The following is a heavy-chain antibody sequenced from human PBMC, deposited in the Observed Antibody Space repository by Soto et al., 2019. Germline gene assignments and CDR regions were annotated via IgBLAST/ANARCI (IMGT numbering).Heavy chain of an antibody. Sequence: PXESLRLSCEASDFPLSSFRMTWIRQAPGRGLEWVSSVSGSIKYIHYADSVKGRFTISRDNAKNSLYLQMNRLRAEDTAVYYCAREKEDEGSSYLRVYYGMDVWGQGTTVTVSS. J-gene: IGHJ6*02. CDR1: DFPLSSFR. CDR3: AREKEDEGSSYLRVYYGMDV. CDR2: VSGSIKYI. D-gene: IGHD2-2*01. V-gene: IGHV3-21*01.